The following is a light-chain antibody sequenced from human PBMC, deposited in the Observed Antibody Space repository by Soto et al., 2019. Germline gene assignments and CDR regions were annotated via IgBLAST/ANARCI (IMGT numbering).Light chain of an antibody. CDR3: QQYHNWPPLT. V-gene: IGKV3-15*01. CDR2: GAS. J-gene: IGKJ4*01. CDR1: QSVSIN. Sequence: EVVMTQSPATLSLSPGETAILSCRASQSVSINLAWYQHKPGQAPRLLISGASTRATGIPARFSGSGSGTEFSLTISSLQSEDFAVYYCQQYHNWPPLTFGGGTKVEIK.